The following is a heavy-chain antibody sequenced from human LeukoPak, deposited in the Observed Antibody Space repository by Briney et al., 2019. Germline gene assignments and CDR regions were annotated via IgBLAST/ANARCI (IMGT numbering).Heavy chain of an antibody. CDR1: GFTFSSYS. Sequence: GGSLRLSCAASGFTFSSYSMNWVRQSPGKGLEWVSSISSSSSYIYYADSVKGRFTISRDNAKNSLYLQMNSLRAEDTAVYYCARATSSSSWNFDYWGQGTLVTVSS. CDR2: ISSSSSYI. D-gene: IGHD6-13*01. J-gene: IGHJ4*02. V-gene: IGHV3-21*01. CDR3: ARATSSSSWNFDY.